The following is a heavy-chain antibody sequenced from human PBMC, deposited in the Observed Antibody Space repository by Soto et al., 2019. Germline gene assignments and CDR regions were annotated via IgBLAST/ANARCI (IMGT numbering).Heavy chain of an antibody. CDR1: GFTVSSNY. D-gene: IGHD3-3*01. CDR2: IYSGGST. Sequence: GGSLRLSCAASGFTVSSNYMSWVRQAPGKGLEWVSVIYSGGSTYYADSVKGRFTISRDNSKNTLYLQMNSLRAEDTAVYYCARAEVLRFLEGPPMIGAFDIWGQGTMVTVSS. CDR3: ARAEVLRFLEGPPMIGAFDI. J-gene: IGHJ3*02. V-gene: IGHV3-66*01.